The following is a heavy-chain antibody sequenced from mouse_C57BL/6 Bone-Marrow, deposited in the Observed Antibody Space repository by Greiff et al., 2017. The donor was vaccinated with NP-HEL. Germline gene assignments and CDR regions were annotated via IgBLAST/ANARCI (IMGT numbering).Heavy chain of an antibody. Sequence: VQLQQSGAELVKPGASVKLSCKASGYTFTSYWMHWVKQRPGQGLEWIGMIHPNSGSTNYNEKFKSKATLTVDKYYSTAYMQLSSLTTEDSAVYYCARYPFAYWGQGTLVTVSA. V-gene: IGHV1-64*01. CDR2: IHPNSGST. CDR3: ARYPFAY. J-gene: IGHJ3*01. CDR1: GYTFTSYW.